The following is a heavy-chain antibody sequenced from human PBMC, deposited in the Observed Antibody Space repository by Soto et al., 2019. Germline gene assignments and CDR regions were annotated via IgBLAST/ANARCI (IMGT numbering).Heavy chain of an antibody. CDR3: ARERRWYGAFDY. CDR2: INSDGSST. CDR1: GFTFSSYW. V-gene: IGHV3-74*01. J-gene: IGHJ4*02. D-gene: IGHD2-15*01. Sequence: PGGSLRLSCAASGFTFSSYWMHWVRQAPGKGLVWVSRINSDGSSTSYADSVKGRFTISRDNAKNTLYLQMNSLRAEDTAVYYCARERRWYGAFDYWGQGTLVTVSS.